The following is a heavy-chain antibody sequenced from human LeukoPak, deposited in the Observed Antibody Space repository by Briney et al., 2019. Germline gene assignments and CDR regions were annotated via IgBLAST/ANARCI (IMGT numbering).Heavy chain of an antibody. V-gene: IGHV4-4*07. CDR3: ARDMGYFASGGFDY. Sequence: SETLSLTCSVSGGSLSNSYWSWIRQPAGKGLECIGRIYASGTTNYNPSLKSRVTMSLDTSKNQFSLKLSSVTAADTAVYYCARDMGYFASGGFDYWGQGTLVTVSS. D-gene: IGHD3-10*01. CDR2: IYASGTT. J-gene: IGHJ4*02. CDR1: GGSLSNSY.